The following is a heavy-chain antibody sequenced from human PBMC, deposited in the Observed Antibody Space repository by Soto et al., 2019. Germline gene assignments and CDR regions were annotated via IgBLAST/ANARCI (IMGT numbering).Heavy chain of an antibody. V-gene: IGHV3-23*01. CDR1: GFAFNNFA. CDR2: VTGRARNT. D-gene: IGHD2-21*02. CDR3: AKMTPYGGDYRDAFAS. J-gene: IGHJ3*02. Sequence: EVQLLESGGGLQQPGGSLRLSCAASGFAFNNFAMGWVRQAPGKGLAWVSAVTGRARNTYYADSVKGRFTISRDNFENTVYLQMDGLRAEDTAVYYCAKMTPYGGDYRDAFASWGQGTMVTVAS.